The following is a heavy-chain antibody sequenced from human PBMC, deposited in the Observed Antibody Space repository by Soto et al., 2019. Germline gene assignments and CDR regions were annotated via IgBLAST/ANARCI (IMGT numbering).Heavy chain of an antibody. CDR1: GDSINNYY. CDR3: ARDCPPADF. CDR2: IYDSGST. Sequence: SETLSLTCTVYGDSINNYYWSWVRQPLGKGLEWIGYIYDSGSTNYNPSLKSRVTISVDTSKNQFSLKLSSVTAADTGGYYCARDCPPADFWGQATVVSVSS. V-gene: IGHV4-59*01. J-gene: IGHJ4*02.